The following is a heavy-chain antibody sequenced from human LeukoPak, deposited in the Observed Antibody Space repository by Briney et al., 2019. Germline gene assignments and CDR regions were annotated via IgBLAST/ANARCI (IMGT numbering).Heavy chain of an antibody. CDR2: ISYDGSNK. V-gene: IGHV3-30-3*01. J-gene: IGHJ4*02. CDR1: EFTFSNYA. D-gene: IGHD1-26*01. Sequence: GGSLRLSCAASEFTFSNYAIHWVRQAPGKGLEWVAAISYDGSNKYYADSVKGRFTISRDKSKNTLYLRMNSLRPEDTAVYYCARSTGGSYPNFDYWGQGTLVTVSS. CDR3: ARSTGGSYPNFDY.